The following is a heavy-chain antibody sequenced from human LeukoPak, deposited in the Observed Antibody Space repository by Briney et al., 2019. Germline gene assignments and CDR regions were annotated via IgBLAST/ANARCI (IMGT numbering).Heavy chain of an antibody. J-gene: IGHJ5*02. Sequence: PSETLSLTCTVSGGSISSYYWSWIRQPPGKGLEWIGYIYYNGSTNYNPSLKSRVTISVDTSKNQFSLKLSSVTAADTAVYYCAREDSSSWNNWFDPWGQGTLVTVSS. CDR1: GGSISSYY. D-gene: IGHD6-13*01. CDR3: AREDSSSWNNWFDP. CDR2: IYYNGST. V-gene: IGHV4-59*01.